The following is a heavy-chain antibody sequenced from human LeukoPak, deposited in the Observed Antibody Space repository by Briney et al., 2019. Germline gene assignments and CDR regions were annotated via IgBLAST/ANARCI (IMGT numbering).Heavy chain of an antibody. J-gene: IGHJ4*02. V-gene: IGHV3-23*01. CDR1: GLTFGSYA. CDR2: ISVSGVST. CDR3: AKSARVIAVEIDY. Sequence: GGSLRLSCAASGLTFGSYAMSWVRQAPGKGLEWVSGISVSGVSTNYADSVKGRFTISRDNSKNTLYLQMNSLRAEDTDVHYCAKSARVIAVEIDYWGQGTLVTVSS. D-gene: IGHD6-19*01.